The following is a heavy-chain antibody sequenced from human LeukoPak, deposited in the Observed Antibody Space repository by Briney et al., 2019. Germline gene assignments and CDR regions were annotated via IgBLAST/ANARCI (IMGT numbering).Heavy chain of an antibody. J-gene: IGHJ5*02. CDR2: IYYSGST. D-gene: IGHD2-15*01. Sequence: PSETLSLTCTVSGGSISSYYWSWIRQPPGKGLEWSGYIYYSGSTNYNPSLKSRVTISLDTSKNQFSLKLSSVTAADTAVYYCASTPEIYCSGGSCYSGWGWFDPWGQGTLVTVSS. CDR1: GGSISSYY. V-gene: IGHV4-59*01. CDR3: ASTPEIYCSGGSCYSGWGWFDP.